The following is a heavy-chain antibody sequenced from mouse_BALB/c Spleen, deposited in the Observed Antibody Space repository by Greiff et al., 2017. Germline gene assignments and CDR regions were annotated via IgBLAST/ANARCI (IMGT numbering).Heavy chain of an antibody. CDR3: NAVYYDYDVGFAY. Sequence: VQLKESGAELVRSGASVKLSCTASGFNIKDYYMHWVKQRPEQGLEWIGWIDPENGDTEYAPKFQGKATMTADTSSNTAYLQLSSLTSEDTAVYYCNAVYYDYDVGFAYWGQGTLVTVSA. CDR2: IDPENGDT. CDR1: GFNIKDYY. V-gene: IGHV14-4*02. J-gene: IGHJ3*01. D-gene: IGHD2-4*01.